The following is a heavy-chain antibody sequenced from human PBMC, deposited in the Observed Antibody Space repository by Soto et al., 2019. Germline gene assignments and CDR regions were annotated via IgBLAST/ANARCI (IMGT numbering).Heavy chain of an antibody. D-gene: IGHD3-3*01. Sequence: ASETLSLTCTVSGGSISSYYWSWIRQPPGKGLEWIGYIYYSGSTNYDPSLKSRVTISVDTSKNQFSLKLSSVTAADTVVYYCARERFGVATPSGFDPWGQGTLVTVSS. CDR2: IYYSGST. V-gene: IGHV4-59*01. J-gene: IGHJ5*02. CDR1: GGSISSYY. CDR3: ARERFGVATPSGFDP.